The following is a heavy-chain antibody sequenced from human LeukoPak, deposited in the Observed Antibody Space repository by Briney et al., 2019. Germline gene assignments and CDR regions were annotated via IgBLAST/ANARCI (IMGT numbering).Heavy chain of an antibody. V-gene: IGHV4-30-4*01. CDR1: GGSISSGDYY. CDR2: IYYSGST. CDR3: ARVPTGYYPFDY. D-gene: IGHD3-9*01. Sequence: SQTLSLTCTVSGGSISSGDYYWHWIRQPPGKGLEWIGYIYYSGSTFYNPSLVSRVTISVDTSKNQFSLKLSSVTTPDTAMYYCARVPTGYYPFDYWGQGTLVTVSS. J-gene: IGHJ4*02.